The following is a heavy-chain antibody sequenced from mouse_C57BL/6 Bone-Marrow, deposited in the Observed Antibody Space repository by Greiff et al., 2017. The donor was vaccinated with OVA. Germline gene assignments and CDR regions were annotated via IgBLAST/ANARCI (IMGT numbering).Heavy chain of an antibody. J-gene: IGHJ2*01. CDR2: IYPGDGDT. CDR3: AREITTVVGGYFDY. Sequence: QVQLQQSGAELVKPGASVKISCKASGYAFSSYWMNWVKQRPGKGLEWIGQIYPGDGDTNYNGKFKGKATLTADKSSSTAYMELRSLTSEDSAVYFCAREITTVVGGYFDYWGQGTTLTVSS. CDR1: GYAFSSYW. D-gene: IGHD1-1*01. V-gene: IGHV1-80*01.